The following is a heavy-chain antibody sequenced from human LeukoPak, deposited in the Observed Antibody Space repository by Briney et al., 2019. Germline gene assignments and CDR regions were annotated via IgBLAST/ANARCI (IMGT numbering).Heavy chain of an antibody. J-gene: IGHJ6*02. Sequence: PPGGSLRLSCAASGFTFSSYAMSWVRQAPGKGLEWVSAISGSGGSTYYADSVEGRFTISRDNSKNTLYLQMNSLRAEDTAVYYCAKDRATIYYGMDVWGQGTTVTVSS. CDR3: AKDRATIYYGMDV. CDR2: ISGSGGST. CDR1: GFTFSSYA. V-gene: IGHV3-23*01. D-gene: IGHD5-12*01.